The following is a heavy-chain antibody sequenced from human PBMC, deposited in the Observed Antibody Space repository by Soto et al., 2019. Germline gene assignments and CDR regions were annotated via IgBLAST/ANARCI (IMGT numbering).Heavy chain of an antibody. CDR1: GFTFSSYW. CDR3: ARGVTITTTVSVYYYMDV. D-gene: IGHD1-26*01. V-gene: IGHV3-74*01. J-gene: IGHJ6*03. Sequence: QPGGSLRLSCAASGFTFSSYWMHWVRQAPGKGLVWVSRIKSDGSSTSYADSVKGRFTISRDNAKNTLFLQMNSLRAEDTAVYYCARGVTITTTVSVYYYMDVWGKGTTVTVSS. CDR2: IKSDGSST.